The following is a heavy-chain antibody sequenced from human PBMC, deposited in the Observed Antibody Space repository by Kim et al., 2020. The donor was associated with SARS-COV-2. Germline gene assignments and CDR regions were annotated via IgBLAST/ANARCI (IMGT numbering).Heavy chain of an antibody. CDR3: ARDLYCSGGSCYSLAVDY. D-gene: IGHD2-15*01. CDR2: ISAYNGNT. Sequence: ASVKVSCKASGYTFTSYGISWVRQAPGQGLEWMGWISAYNGNTNYAQKLQGRVTMTTDTSTSTAYMELRSLRSDDTAVYYCARDLYCSGGSCYSLAVDYWGQGTLVTVSS. CDR1: GYTFTSYG. V-gene: IGHV1-18*01. J-gene: IGHJ4*02.